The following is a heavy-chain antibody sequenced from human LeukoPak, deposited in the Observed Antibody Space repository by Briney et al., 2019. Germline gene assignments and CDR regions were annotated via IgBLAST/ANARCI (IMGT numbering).Heavy chain of an antibody. V-gene: IGHV4-4*07. J-gene: IGHJ2*01. CDR3: AREGDGGSFTITHPYWYFDL. D-gene: IGHD3-16*01. CDR1: GGAISSYY. CDR2: IYTSGST. Sequence: SEPLSLTCTVSGGAISSYYWSWIRQPAGKGLEWIGRIYTSGSTNYNPSLKSRVTMSVDTSKNQFSLKLSAVTAADTDVYYCAREGDGGSFTITHPYWYFDLWGRSTLDTVSS.